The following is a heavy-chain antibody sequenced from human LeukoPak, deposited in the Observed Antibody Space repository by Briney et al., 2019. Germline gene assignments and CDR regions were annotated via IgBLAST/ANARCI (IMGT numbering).Heavy chain of an antibody. CDR3: AKDDYYDTSGYRD. CDR1: GFTFSSYG. Sequence: PGGSLRLSCAASGFTFSSYGMHWVRQAPGKGLEWVAVISYDVGKKYYADSVKGRFTISRDNSKNALYLQMNSLRAEDKAVYYCAKDDYYDTSGYRDWGQGTLVTVSS. J-gene: IGHJ4*02. CDR2: ISYDVGKK. D-gene: IGHD3-22*01. V-gene: IGHV3-30*18.